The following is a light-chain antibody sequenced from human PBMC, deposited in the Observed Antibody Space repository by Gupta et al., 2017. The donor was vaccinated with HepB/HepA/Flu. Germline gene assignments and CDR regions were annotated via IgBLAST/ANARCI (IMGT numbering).Light chain of an antibody. Sequence: DIQMTQSPSSLSASVGDRVTITCRASQSINKYLNWYQQKPGKAPHVLIYAASSLQSGVPSRFSGSGSGTDFTLTISSLQPEDFATYYCQQSDTIPWTFGQGTKVEI. CDR3: QQSDTIPWT. V-gene: IGKV1-39*01. CDR1: QSINKY. CDR2: AAS. J-gene: IGKJ1*01.